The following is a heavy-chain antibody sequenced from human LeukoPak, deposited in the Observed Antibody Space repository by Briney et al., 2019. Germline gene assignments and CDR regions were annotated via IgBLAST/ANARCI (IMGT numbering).Heavy chain of an antibody. CDR2: TNEDGREK. V-gene: IGHV3-7*01. CDR3: ATDTLYNENYEDY. Sequence: PGGSLRLSCAASGFTFRNYWMNWVRQAPGKGLEWVANTNEDGREKHYVDSVKGRFTVFRDNAEYLVSLQMNSLRAEDTAVYYCATDTLYNENYEDYWGQGTLVTVSS. CDR1: GFTFRNYW. D-gene: IGHD1-7*01. J-gene: IGHJ4*02.